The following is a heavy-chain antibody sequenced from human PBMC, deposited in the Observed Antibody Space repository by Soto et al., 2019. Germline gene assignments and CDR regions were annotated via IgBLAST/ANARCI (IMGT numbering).Heavy chain of an antibody. V-gene: IGHV1-8*01. CDR3: ARGLPYGSGSYYNVPIDY. CDR2: MNPNSGNT. J-gene: IGHJ4*02. CDR1: GYTFTSYD. D-gene: IGHD3-10*01. Sequence: ASVKVSCKASGYTFTSYDINWVRQATGQGLEWMGWMNPNSGNTGYAQKFQGRVTMTRNTSISTAYMELSSLRSEDTAVYYCARGLPYGSGSYYNVPIDYWGQGTLVTVSS.